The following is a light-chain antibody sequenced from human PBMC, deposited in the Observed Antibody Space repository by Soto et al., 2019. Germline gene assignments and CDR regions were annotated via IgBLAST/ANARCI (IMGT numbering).Light chain of an antibody. CDR2: EAS. CDR3: QQLNTLPFT. CDR1: HDISTY. J-gene: IGKJ5*01. V-gene: IGKV1-9*01. Sequence: DIHLTQSPSLLSASVGDRVTITCRASHDISTYLAWYQQKPGKAPKLMIYEASTLQSGVPSRFSGSGSGTEFTLTISGLLPEDFATYHCQQLNTLPFTFGQGTRLQ.